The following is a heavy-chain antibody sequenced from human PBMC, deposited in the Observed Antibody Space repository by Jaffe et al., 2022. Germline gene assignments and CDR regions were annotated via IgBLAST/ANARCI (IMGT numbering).Heavy chain of an antibody. J-gene: IGHJ3*02. D-gene: IGHD3-22*01. CDR3: ARLSTYYYDSSGYYYGLQGAFDI. V-gene: IGHV4-38-2*01. Sequence: QVQLQESGPGLVKPSETLSLTCAVSGYSISSGYYWGWIRQPPGKGLEWIGSIYHSGSTYYNPSLKSRVTISVDTSKNQFSLKLSSVTAADTAVYYCARLSTYYYDSSGYYYGLQGAFDIWGQGTMVTVSS. CDR2: IYHSGST. CDR1: GYSISSGYY.